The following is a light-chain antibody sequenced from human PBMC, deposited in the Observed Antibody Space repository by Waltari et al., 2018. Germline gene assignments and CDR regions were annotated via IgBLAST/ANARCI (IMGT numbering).Light chain of an antibody. CDR2: GQD. Sequence: SSELTQDPAVSVALGQTVRITCQGDSLRRYYHNWYQQRPGQAPILVLYGQDNRPSGIPDRFSGSTSGNTASLTITGAQAEDEADYYCLSRDTSSTRLFGGGTRLTV. CDR3: LSRDTSSTRL. J-gene: IGLJ2*01. V-gene: IGLV3-19*01. CDR1: SLRRYY.